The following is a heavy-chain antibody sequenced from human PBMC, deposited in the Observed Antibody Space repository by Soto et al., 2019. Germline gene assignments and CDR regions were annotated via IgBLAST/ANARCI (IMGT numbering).Heavy chain of an antibody. CDR3: ARDDQPYSSSWPYYYGMDV. V-gene: IGHV3-23*01. D-gene: IGHD6-13*01. CDR1: GFTLSNDF. CDR2: ISAGGTE. J-gene: IGHJ6*02. Sequence: PGGSLRLSCAASGFTLSNDFMSWVRQAPGKGLEWVSLISAGGTEYYADSVKGRFTISRDTSKNTLFLQMNSLAADDTAVYYCARDDQPYSSSWPYYYGMDVWGQGTTVTVSS.